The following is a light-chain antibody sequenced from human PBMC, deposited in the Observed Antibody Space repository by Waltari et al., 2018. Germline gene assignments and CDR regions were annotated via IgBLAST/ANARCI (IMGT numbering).Light chain of an antibody. CDR1: QGISSW. J-gene: IGKJ3*01. V-gene: IGKV1-5*03. Sequence: IQMTQSPSSLSASVGDRVTITCRASQGISSWLAWYQQKPGKAPNLLIYKASNLQTGVPSRFSGSGSGTDFTLTISSLQPEDFATYYCQQYNNAPFTFGPGTKLDVK. CDR2: KAS. CDR3: QQYNNAPFT.